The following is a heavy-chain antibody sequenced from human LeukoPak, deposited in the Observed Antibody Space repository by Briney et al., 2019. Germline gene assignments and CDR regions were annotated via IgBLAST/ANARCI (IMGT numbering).Heavy chain of an antibody. CDR3: AREGNVYYDSYAFDI. J-gene: IGHJ3*02. Sequence: SETLSLTCTVSGGSISSYYWSWIRQPPGKGLEWIGYVYYSGNTNYNPSLKSRVTISVDTSKNQFSLKLSSVTAADTAVYYCAREGNVYYDSYAFDIWGQGTMVTVSS. D-gene: IGHD3-22*01. CDR2: VYYSGNT. CDR1: GGSISSYY. V-gene: IGHV4-59*01.